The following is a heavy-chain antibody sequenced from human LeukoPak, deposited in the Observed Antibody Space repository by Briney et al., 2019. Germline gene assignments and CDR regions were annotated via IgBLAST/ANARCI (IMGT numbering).Heavy chain of an antibody. D-gene: IGHD3-22*01. CDR2: IYYSGST. J-gene: IGHJ5*02. Sequence: PSETLSLTCTVSGGSISSYYWSWIRQPPGKGLEWIGYIYYSGSTNYNPSLKSRVTISVDTSKNQFSLKLSSVTAADTAVYYCARGPIHYYDSSGYYPEGGWFDPWGQGTLVTVSS. CDR1: GGSISSYY. CDR3: ARGPIHYYDSSGYYPEGGWFDP. V-gene: IGHV4-59*01.